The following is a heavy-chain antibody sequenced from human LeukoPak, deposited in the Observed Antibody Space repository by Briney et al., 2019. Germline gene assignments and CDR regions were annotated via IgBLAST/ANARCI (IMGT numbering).Heavy chain of an antibody. CDR1: GFTFGDYA. CDR3: ARCGGGNPRWFDP. CDR2: ITSSSSYI. Sequence: GGSLRLSCTASGFTFGDYAMSWVRQAPGKGLEWVSSITSSSSYIYYSDSVKGRFTISRDNVKNSMYLQMNSLRAEDTAVYYCARCGGGNPRWFDPWGQGTLVTVSS. V-gene: IGHV3-21*01. J-gene: IGHJ5*02. D-gene: IGHD4-23*01.